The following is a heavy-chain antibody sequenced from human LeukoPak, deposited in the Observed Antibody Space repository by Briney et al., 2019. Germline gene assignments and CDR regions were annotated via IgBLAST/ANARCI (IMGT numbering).Heavy chain of an antibody. CDR3: ARMDFTVANINWFDP. J-gene: IGHJ5*02. CDR1: GASISGSSFF. CDR2: IYYRGNT. Sequence: PSETLSLTCAGSGASISGSSFFWSWIRQTPGMGLEWLAYIYYRGNTYYNPSLNSRGTISVDTSQNQFSLELSSVTAADTAVYYCARMDFTVANINWFDPWGREPWSPSPQ. V-gene: IGHV4-31*11. D-gene: IGHD4-17*01.